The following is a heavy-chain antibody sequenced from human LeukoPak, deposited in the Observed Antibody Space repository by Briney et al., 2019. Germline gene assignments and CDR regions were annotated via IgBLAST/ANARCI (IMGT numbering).Heavy chain of an antibody. CDR2: ILYSGTT. Sequence: SETLSLTCTVSGGXISPYYCSWIRQTPGKGLEWIGYILYSGTTTNYNPSLKSRVTISVDTSKNQFSLKLSSVTAADTAVYYCARVGDWNDLVYWGQGTLVNVSS. D-gene: IGHD1-1*01. J-gene: IGHJ4*02. V-gene: IGHV4-59*01. CDR1: GGXISPYY. CDR3: ARVGDWNDLVY.